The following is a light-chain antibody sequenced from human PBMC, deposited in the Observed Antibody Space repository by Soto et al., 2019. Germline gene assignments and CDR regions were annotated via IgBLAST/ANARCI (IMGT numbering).Light chain of an antibody. J-gene: IGKJ1*01. V-gene: IGKV1-27*01. CDR2: AAS. CDR3: QKYDSAPWT. CDR1: QGISNY. Sequence: DIQMTQSPSSLSASVRDRVTITCRASQGISNYLAWYQQKPGKVPKLLIYAASTLQSAVPSRFSGSGSGTDFTLTISSLQPEDVATYYFQKYDSAPWTFGQGTKVAIK.